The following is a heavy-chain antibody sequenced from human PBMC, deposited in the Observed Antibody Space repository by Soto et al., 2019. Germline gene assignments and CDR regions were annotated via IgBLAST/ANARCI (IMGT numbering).Heavy chain of an antibody. CDR1: GFTFSRSE. CDR2: ITAAGDRT. D-gene: IGHD6-13*01. Sequence: EVQLVESGGGLVQPGGSLRLSCAASGFTFSRSEFHWVRQATGKGLEWVSAITAAGDRTYYADSVKGRFTISRDNSKNTLYLQMNSLGVEDTAVYYCAKDLRGPQAGTWYCDLWGRGTLVTVSS. J-gene: IGHJ2*01. CDR3: AKDLRGPQAGTWYCDL. V-gene: IGHV3-23*04.